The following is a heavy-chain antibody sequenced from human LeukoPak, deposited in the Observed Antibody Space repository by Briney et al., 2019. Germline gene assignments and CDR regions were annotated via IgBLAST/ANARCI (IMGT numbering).Heavy chain of an antibody. J-gene: IGHJ4*02. Sequence: SVKVSCKASGGTSNQYGISWVRQVPGQGLEWMGGIIPFLGSIDYAQKFQGRVTITADESTSTAYMELSSLRSEDTAVYYCARGYSYGPTFDYWGQGTLVTVSS. CDR2: IIPFLGSI. CDR1: GGTSNQYG. D-gene: IGHD5-18*01. CDR3: ARGYSYGPTFDY. V-gene: IGHV1-69*13.